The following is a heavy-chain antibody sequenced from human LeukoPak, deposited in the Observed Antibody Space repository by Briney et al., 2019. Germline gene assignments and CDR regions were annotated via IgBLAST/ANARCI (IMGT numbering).Heavy chain of an antibody. J-gene: IGHJ4*02. CDR3: VRRGDASSGWGDHDF. Sequence: TGGSLRLSCAASGFTFNRNAISWVRQAPGKGLEWVSTIGGSGDKTFYADSVKGRFTISRDNSKNMVHLQMNSLTGEDTALYYCVRRGDASSGWGDHDFGGQGVLVTVSS. CDR1: GFTFNRNA. CDR2: IGGSGDKT. D-gene: IGHD6-19*01. V-gene: IGHV3-23*01.